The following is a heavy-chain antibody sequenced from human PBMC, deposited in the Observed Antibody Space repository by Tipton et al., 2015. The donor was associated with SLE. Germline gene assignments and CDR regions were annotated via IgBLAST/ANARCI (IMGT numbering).Heavy chain of an antibody. CDR1: GGSISSYY. V-gene: IGHV4-59*04. Sequence: TLSLTCTVSGGSISSYYWSWIRQPPGKGLESIGSISYTGSTYYTLSLKSRVSISVDKSKNQFFLKLTSVTAADTAMYYCEGAATGTNYYMDVWGKGTTVTVSS. CDR2: ISYTGST. D-gene: IGHD3-10*01. CDR3: EGAATGTNYYMDV. J-gene: IGHJ6*03.